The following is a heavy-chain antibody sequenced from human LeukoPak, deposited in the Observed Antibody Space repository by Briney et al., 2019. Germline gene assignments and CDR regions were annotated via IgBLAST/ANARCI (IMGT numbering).Heavy chain of an antibody. D-gene: IGHD3-3*01. CDR1: GFTFSSYA. CDR3: ARGVPYDSWSGPHYSDY. CDR2: IRHDSSDI. Sequence: GGSLRLSCAASGFTFSSYAMSWVRQAPGKGLEWISFIRHDSSDIYYADSVKGRFTISRDNAKNSLYLQMNSLRAEDTAVYYCARGVPYDSWSGPHYSDYWGQGTLVTVSS. J-gene: IGHJ4*02. V-gene: IGHV3-48*01.